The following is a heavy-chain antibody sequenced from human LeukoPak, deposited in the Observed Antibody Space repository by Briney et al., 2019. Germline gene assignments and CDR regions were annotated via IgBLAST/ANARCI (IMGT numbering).Heavy chain of an antibody. CDR2: IYSGGST. CDR1: GFTVSGNY. D-gene: IGHD3-16*02. V-gene: IGHV3-53*01. J-gene: IGHJ4*02. Sequence: PGGSLRLSCAASGFTVSGNYMSWVRQAPGKGLEWVSVIYSGGSTYYADSVKGRFTISRDNSKNTLYLQMNSLRAEDTAVYYCARGTRVWGSYRYKGVGLDYWGQGTLVTVSS. CDR3: ARGTRVWGSYRYKGVGLDY.